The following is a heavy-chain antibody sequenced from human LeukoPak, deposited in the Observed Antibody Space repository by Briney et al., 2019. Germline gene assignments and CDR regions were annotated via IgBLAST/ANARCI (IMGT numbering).Heavy chain of an antibody. V-gene: IGHV4-59*12. Sequence: SETLSLTCTVSGGSISSYYWSWIRQPPGKGLEWIGYIYYSGSTNYNPSLKSRVTISVDTSKNQFSLKLSSVTAADTAVYYCARRARTMVRGVIMTYYYYYYMDVWGKGTTVTISS. CDR3: ARRARTMVRGVIMTYYYYYYMDV. D-gene: IGHD3-10*01. CDR1: GGSISSYY. J-gene: IGHJ6*03. CDR2: IYYSGST.